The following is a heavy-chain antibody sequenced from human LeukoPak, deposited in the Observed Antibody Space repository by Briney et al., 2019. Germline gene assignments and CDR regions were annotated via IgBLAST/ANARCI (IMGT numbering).Heavy chain of an antibody. V-gene: IGHV3-33*01. J-gene: IGHJ6*02. Sequence: PGGSLRLSCAASGFTFSSYGMHWVRQAPGKGLEWVAVIWYDGSNKYYADSVKGRFTISRDNSKNTLYLQMNSLRAEDTAVYYCARDPGMNTVTTGARGCMDVWGQGTTVTVSS. D-gene: IGHD4-17*01. CDR1: GFTFSSYG. CDR3: ARDPGMNTVTTGARGCMDV. CDR2: IWYDGSNK.